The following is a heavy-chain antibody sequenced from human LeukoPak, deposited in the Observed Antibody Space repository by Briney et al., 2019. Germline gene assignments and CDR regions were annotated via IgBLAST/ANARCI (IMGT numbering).Heavy chain of an antibody. J-gene: IGHJ4*02. CDR2: IGTAGDT. Sequence: PGGSLRLFCAASGFTFSSHDMHWVRQATGKGLEWVSTIGTAGDTYYPGSVKGRFTISRENAKNSLYLQMNILKAGDTAVYYCARGGPGYYLDYWGQGTLVTVSP. V-gene: IGHV3-13*01. CDR1: GFTFSSHD. CDR3: ARGGPGYYLDY.